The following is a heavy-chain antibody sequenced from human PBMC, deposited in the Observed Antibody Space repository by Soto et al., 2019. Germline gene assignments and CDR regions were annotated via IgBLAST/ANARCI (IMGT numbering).Heavy chain of an antibody. D-gene: IGHD2-2*01. J-gene: IGHJ5*02. CDR3: ARADNLGYCSSTSCYEGWFDP. CDR2: IIPILGIV. CDR1: GGTFSSYT. Sequence: QVQLVQSGAEVKKPGSSVKVSCKASGGTFSSYTISWVRQAPGQGLEWMGRIIPILGIVNYAQKFQGRVTITAEKSTSTAYMELSSLRSEDTAVYYCARADNLGYCSSTSCYEGWFDPWGQGTLVTVSS. V-gene: IGHV1-69*02.